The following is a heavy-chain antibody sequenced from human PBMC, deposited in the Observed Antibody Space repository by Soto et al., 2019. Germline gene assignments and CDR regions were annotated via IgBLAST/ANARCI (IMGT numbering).Heavy chain of an antibody. CDR3: AKDRMGASGWFDP. CDR2: VSGNGGNT. Sequence: GSLRLPCVASGFSFSSYTMNWVRQAPGKGLEWVSGVSGNGGNTYYADSVKGRFSISRDNSKNTLYLQLNSLRAEDTAIYYCAKDRMGASGWFDPWGQGTPVTVSS. V-gene: IGHV3-23*01. J-gene: IGHJ5*02. CDR1: GFSFSSYT. D-gene: IGHD1-26*01.